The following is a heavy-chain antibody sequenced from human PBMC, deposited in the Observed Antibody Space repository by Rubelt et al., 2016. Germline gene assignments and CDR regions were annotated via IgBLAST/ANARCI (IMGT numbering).Heavy chain of an antibody. Sequence: EVQLVESGGGLVQPGGSLRLSCVASGFTFSSYSMNWVRQAPGKGLAWVSYISTSSSTIYYADSVKGRFTIARDNSKNTLYLQMNRLRVEDTAMYYCARVMAAWGQGTLVTVSS. CDR2: ISTSSSTI. CDR3: ARVMAA. CDR1: GFTFSSYS. V-gene: IGHV3-48*01. D-gene: IGHD6-6*01. J-gene: IGHJ4*02.